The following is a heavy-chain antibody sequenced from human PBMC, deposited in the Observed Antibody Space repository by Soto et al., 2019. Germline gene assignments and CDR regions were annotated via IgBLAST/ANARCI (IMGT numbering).Heavy chain of an antibody. Sequence: SGPTLVNPTPTLTLTCTFSGFSLSTSGVGVGWIRQPPGKALEWLALIYWDDDKRYSPSLKSRLTITKDTSKNQVVLTMTNMDPVDTATYYCAHRHPDYDFWSGYYFDYWGQGTLVTVSS. CDR1: GFSLSTSGVG. J-gene: IGHJ4*02. CDR3: AHRHPDYDFWSGYYFDY. V-gene: IGHV2-5*02. D-gene: IGHD3-3*01. CDR2: IYWDDDK.